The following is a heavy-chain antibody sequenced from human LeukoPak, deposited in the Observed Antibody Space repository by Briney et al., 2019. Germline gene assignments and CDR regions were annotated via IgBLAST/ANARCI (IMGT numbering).Heavy chain of an antibody. D-gene: IGHD5-24*01. V-gene: IGHV4-59*08. CDR2: IYYSGST. CDR1: GGSISSYY. J-gene: IGHJ6*02. CDR3: ARQRRWLQLSYYYYGMDV. Sequence: PSQTLSLTCTVSGGSISSYYWSWIRQPPGKGLEWIGYIYYSGSTNYNPSLKSRVTISVDTSKNQFSLKLSSVTAADTAVYYCARQRRWLQLSYYYYGMDVWGQGTTVTVSS.